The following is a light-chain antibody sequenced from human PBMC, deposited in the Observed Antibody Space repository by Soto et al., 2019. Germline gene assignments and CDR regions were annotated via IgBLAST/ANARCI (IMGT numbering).Light chain of an antibody. CDR3: QQLNSYPLT. J-gene: IGKJ4*01. V-gene: IGKV1-9*01. CDR2: AAS. CDR1: QGIRSY. Sequence: IQLTQSPSSLSASVGDRVTVTCRASQGIRSYLAWYQQKPGKAPNLLIYAASTLQGGVPSRFSGSGSGTDFTLTISSLQPEDVATYYCQQLNSYPLTFGGGTKVEIK.